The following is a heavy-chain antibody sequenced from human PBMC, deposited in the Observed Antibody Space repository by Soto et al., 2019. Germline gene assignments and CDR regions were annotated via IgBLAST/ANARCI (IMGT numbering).Heavy chain of an antibody. D-gene: IGHD3-10*01. CDR3: TSDRVRPDF. CDR2: IRSKLAGGTM. Sequence: EVQLVESVGGLVQPGRSLRLSCTASGFTFGDYSMTWFRRTPGKGLEWVGFIRSKLAGGTMEYAASVRGTFTISRDDSKCIAYLARARLKTENTAVYYCTSDRVRPDFWGQGTMVTVSS. J-gene: IGHJ4*02. V-gene: IGHV3-49*03. CDR1: GFTFGDYS.